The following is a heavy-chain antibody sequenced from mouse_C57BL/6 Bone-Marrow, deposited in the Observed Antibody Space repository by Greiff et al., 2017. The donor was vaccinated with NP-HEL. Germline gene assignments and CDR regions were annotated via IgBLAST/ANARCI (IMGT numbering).Heavy chain of an antibody. CDR1: GYTFTNYW. CDR3: ARGYYGPYYFDY. D-gene: IGHD1-1*01. V-gene: IGHV1-63*01. Sequence: QVQLQQSGAELVRPGTSVKMSCKASGYTFTNYWIGWAKQRPGHGLEWIGDIYPGGGYTNYNEKFKGKATLTADTSSSTAYMQFSSLTSEDSAIYYCARGYYGPYYFDYWGQGTTLTVSS. CDR2: IYPGGGYT. J-gene: IGHJ2*01.